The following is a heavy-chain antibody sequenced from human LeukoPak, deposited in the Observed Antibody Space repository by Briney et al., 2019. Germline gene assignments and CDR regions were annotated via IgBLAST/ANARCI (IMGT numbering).Heavy chain of an antibody. J-gene: IGHJ4*02. Sequence: SGGPLRLSCAASGFTFSFYWMTGLRRAPGRALEGVSNIKQDGSDKYYVDYVKGRFTISRENAKNSLYLQMNRLRAEGKAVYYCARFAGYSYGGWFDYWGQGTLVTVSS. CDR2: IKQDGSDK. CDR1: GFTFSFYW. D-gene: IGHD5-18*01. CDR3: ARFAGYSYGGWFDY. V-gene: IGHV3-7*01.